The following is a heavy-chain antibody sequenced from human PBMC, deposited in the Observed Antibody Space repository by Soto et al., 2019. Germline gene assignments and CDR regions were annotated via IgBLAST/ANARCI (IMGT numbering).Heavy chain of an antibody. CDR1: GGSISSGGYY. Sequence: PSETLSLTCTVSGGSISSGGYYWSWIRQHPGKGLEWIGYIYYSGSTYYNPSLKSRVTISVDTSKNQFSLKLSSVTAADTAVYYCARGHYPLTASCWFDPWGQGTLVTVSS. J-gene: IGHJ5*02. V-gene: IGHV4-31*03. D-gene: IGHD2-21*02. CDR3: ARGHYPLTASCWFDP. CDR2: IYYSGST.